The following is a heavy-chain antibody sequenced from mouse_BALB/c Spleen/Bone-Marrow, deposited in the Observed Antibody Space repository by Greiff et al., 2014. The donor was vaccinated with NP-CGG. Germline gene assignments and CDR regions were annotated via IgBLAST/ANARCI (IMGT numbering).Heavy chain of an antibody. CDR3: AREDHYGPYFDY. Sequence: EVQLQQSGPELVEPGASVKMSCKASGYTFTSYVMHWVKKKPGQGLEGIGYINPYNDGTKYNEKFKGKATLTSDKSSNTAYMELSSLTSEDSAVYYCAREDHYGPYFDYWGQGTTLTVSS. CDR1: GYTFTSYV. CDR2: INPYNDGT. J-gene: IGHJ2*01. D-gene: IGHD1-2*01. V-gene: IGHV1-14*01.